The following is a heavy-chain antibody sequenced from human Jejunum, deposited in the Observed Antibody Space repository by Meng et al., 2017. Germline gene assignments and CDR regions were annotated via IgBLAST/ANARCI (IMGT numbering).Heavy chain of an antibody. CDR1: GITFSSYE. CDR3: ARGRITLILEYYGLDV. J-gene: IGHJ6*02. Sequence: GESLKISCAASGITFSSYEMYSVRQAPGKGLEWISYISSSGRTIYYADSVKGRFTISRDNAKSSLYLQMSSLTAEDTAVYYCARGRITLILEYYGLDVWGQGTTVTVSS. V-gene: IGHV3-48*03. D-gene: IGHD3-22*01. CDR2: ISSSGRTI.